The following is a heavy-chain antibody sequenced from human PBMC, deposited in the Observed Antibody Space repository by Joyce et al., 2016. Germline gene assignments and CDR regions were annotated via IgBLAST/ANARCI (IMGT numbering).Heavy chain of an antibody. CDR3: AVDPLRE. CDR2: MNVEGESR. J-gene: IGHJ4*02. D-gene: IGHD5-24*01. CDR1: GFTFTSHW. Sequence: EVHLVESGGGLVQPGESLRLSCAASGFTFTSHWMHWVRQAPGKGLVWVSRMNVEGESRSYADFAKGRFTISRDNAKNTLYLEMNSLTAEDTAVYCCAVDPLREWGQGTLVTVSS. V-gene: IGHV3-74*01.